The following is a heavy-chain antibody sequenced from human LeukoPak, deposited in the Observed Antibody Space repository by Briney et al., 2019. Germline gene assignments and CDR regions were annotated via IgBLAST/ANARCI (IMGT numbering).Heavy chain of an antibody. CDR1: GFTFSSYW. CDR2: IKQDGSEK. CDR3: ARSRLVVAATFDY. Sequence: QSGGSLRLSCAASGFTFSSYWMSWVRQAPGKGLEWVANIKQDGSEKYYVDSVKGRFTISRDNAKNSLYLQMNSLRAEDTAVYYCARSRLVVAATFDYWGQGTLVTVSS. D-gene: IGHD2-15*01. J-gene: IGHJ4*02. V-gene: IGHV3-7*01.